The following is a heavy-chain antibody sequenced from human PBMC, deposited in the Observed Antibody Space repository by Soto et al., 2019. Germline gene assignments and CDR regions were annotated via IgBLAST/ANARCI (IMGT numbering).Heavy chain of an antibody. CDR3: AKPTHYYDGSGYYFDAFDI. CDR2: ISYDGSNK. V-gene: IGHV3-30*18. Sequence: QEQLVESGGGVVQPGRSLRLSCAASGFTFRSYGMHWVRQAPGKGLEWVAVISYDGSNKYHADSVKGRFTISRDNSKNTLYLQMNSLRAEDTAVYYCAKPTHYYDGSGYYFDAFDIWGQGTMVTVSS. D-gene: IGHD3-22*01. CDR1: GFTFRSYG. J-gene: IGHJ3*02.